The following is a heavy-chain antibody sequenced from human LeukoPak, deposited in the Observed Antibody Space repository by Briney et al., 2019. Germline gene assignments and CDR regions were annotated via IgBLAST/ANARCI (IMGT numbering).Heavy chain of an antibody. V-gene: IGHV3-64D*06. CDR1: GFTFSTSA. J-gene: IGHJ4*02. Sequence: GGSLRLSCSASGFTFSTSAIHWVRQAPGKGLEYVSAISSNGGSTYYAGSVKGRFTISRDNSKNTLSLQMSSLRPEDTAVYYCVKLPYSDTSAYYVDYRGQGTLVTVSS. CDR2: ISSNGGST. D-gene: IGHD3-22*01. CDR3: VKLPYSDTSAYYVDY.